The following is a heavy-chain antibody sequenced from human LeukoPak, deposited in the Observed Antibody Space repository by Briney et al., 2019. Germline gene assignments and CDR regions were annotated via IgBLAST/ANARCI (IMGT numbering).Heavy chain of an antibody. Sequence: SVKVSCKASGGTFSSYAISWVRQAPGQGLEWMGRIIPIFGTANYAQKFQGRVTITTDESTSTAYMELSSLRSEDTAVYYCARGGSTTSVKLRFNWFDPWGQGTLVTVSS. V-gene: IGHV1-69*05. CDR1: GGTFSSYA. CDR2: IIPIFGTA. D-gene: IGHD3-3*01. CDR3: ARGGSTTSVKLRFNWFDP. J-gene: IGHJ5*02.